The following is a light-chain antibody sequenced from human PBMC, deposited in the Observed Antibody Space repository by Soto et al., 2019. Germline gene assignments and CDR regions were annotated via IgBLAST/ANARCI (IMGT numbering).Light chain of an antibody. Sequence: DIVMTQSPLSLPVTPGEPASISCRSSQSLLHSNGYNYLDWYLQKPGQSPQLLIYLGSNRSSGVPDRFSGSGSGTEFTLTISSLQPDDFATYYCQQYNSYSITFGQGTRLEIK. CDR3: QQYNSYSIT. V-gene: IGKV2-28*01. CDR1: QSLLHSNGYNY. J-gene: IGKJ5*01. CDR2: LGS.